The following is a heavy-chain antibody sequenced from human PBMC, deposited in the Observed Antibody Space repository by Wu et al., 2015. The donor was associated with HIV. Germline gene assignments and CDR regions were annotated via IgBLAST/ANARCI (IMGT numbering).Heavy chain of an antibody. J-gene: IGHJ2*01. Sequence: QVQLVQSGAEVKKPGSSVKVSCKASGGTFSSYAISWVRQAPGQGLEWMGGIIPIFGTANYAQKFQGRVTITTDESTSTAYMELSSLRSEDTAVYYCARSTPSHGYLLPYWYSISGAWHPGHCLL. CDR2: IIPIFGTA. V-gene: IGHV1-69*05. CDR3: ARSTPSHGYLLPYWYSIS. CDR1: GGTFSSYA. D-gene: IGHD5-18*01.